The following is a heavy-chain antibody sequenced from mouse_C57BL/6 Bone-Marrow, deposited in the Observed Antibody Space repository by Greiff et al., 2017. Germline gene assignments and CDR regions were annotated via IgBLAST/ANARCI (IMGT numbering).Heavy chain of an antibody. D-gene: IGHD1-1*01. J-gene: IGHJ1*03. CDR3: ARIYGSSYHWYFDV. CDR2: IYPGSGNT. CDR1: GYSFTSYY. Sequence: VQLQQSGPELVKPGASVKISCKASGYSFTSYYIHWVKQRPGQGLEWIGWIYPGSGNTKYNEKFKGKATLTADTSSSTAYMQLSSLTSEDSAVYYCARIYGSSYHWYFDVWGTGTTVTVSS. V-gene: IGHV1-66*01.